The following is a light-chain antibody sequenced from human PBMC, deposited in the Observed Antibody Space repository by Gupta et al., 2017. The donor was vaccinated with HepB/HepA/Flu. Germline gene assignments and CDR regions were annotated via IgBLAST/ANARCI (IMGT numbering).Light chain of an antibody. V-gene: IGLV1-47*01. Sequence: QSALTQLPSASGTPGQRVTISCSGSSSNIGSNYVYWYQKLPGTAPKVLIYRNNQRPSGVPDRFSGSKSGTSASLAISGLRSEDEAEYYCAAWDDSLSGPVFGGGTKLTVL. CDR2: RNN. CDR3: AAWDDSLSGPV. CDR1: SSNIGSNY. J-gene: IGLJ2*01.